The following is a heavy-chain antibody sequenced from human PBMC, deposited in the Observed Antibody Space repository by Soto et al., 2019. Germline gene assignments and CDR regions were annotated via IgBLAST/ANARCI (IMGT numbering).Heavy chain of an antibody. CDR1: GGTFSSYA. D-gene: IGHD4-17*01. V-gene: IGHV1-69*13. J-gene: IGHJ6*02. CDR2: IIPIFGTA. CDR3: ARVPDDYGGMDV. Sequence: SVKVSCKASGGTFSSYAISWVRQAPGQGLEWMGGIIPIFGTANYAQKFQGRVTITADESTSTAYMELSSLRSEDTAVYYCARVPDDYGGMDVWGQGTTVTVS.